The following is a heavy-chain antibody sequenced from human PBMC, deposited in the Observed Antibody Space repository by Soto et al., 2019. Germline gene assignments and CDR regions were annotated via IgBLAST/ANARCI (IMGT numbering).Heavy chain of an antibody. CDR1: CGSLRSGGYY. CDR2: IYYSGST. V-gene: IGHV4-31*03. CDR3: ARDLEYCSGGSCSPGGFDP. J-gene: IGHJ5*02. Sequence: PSETPSLTCTFFCGSLRSGGYYLGWVRPDPGKGLEWIGYIYYSGSTYYNPSLKSRVTISVDTSKNQFSLKLSSVTAADTAVYYCARDLEYCSGGSCSPGGFDPWGQGTLVTVSS. D-gene: IGHD2-15*01.